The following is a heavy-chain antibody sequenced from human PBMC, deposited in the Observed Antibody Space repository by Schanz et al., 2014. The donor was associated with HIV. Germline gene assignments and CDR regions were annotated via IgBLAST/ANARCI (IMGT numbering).Heavy chain of an antibody. J-gene: IGHJ6*02. CDR1: GFTFSSYA. D-gene: IGHD3-16*01. CDR2: ISGSSIT. Sequence: EVQLVESGGGLVQPGGSLRLSCAASGFTFSSYAMSWVRQAPGKGLEWVSAISGSSITYSADSVKGRFTISRDNSKNTLYLQMNSLRPEDTAVYYCAKDAGGAMDVWGQGTTVTVSS. CDR3: AKDAGGAMDV. V-gene: IGHV3-23*04.